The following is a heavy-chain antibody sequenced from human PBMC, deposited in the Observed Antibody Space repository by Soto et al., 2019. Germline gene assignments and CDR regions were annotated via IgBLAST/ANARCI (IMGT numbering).Heavy chain of an antibody. V-gene: IGHV4-61*08. J-gene: IGHJ5*02. D-gene: IGHD5-18*01. Sequence: QVQLQESGPGLVKASETLSLTCTVSGGSVSSGDYYWSLIRQPPGKGLEWIGNIYYRGSTNYNPSLKRRATLSVDTSKKQFSLKVSSVTAADTAGYYCARIPVDTSMIYRFDPWGQGTLVTVSS. CDR3: ARIPVDTSMIYRFDP. CDR2: IYYRGST. CDR1: GGSVSSGDYY.